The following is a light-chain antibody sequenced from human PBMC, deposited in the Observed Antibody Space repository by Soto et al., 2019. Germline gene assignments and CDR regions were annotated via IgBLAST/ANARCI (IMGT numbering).Light chain of an antibody. CDR2: EVS. CDR1: SSDVGGYNY. V-gene: IGLV2-14*01. Sequence: HSVLTQPASVSGSPGQSITISCTGTSSDVGGYNYVSWYQQHPGKAPKLMIYEVSNRPSGVSNRFSGSKSGNTASLTISGLQAEDEADYYCSSYTSSSTLFGGGTKVTVL. J-gene: IGLJ2*01. CDR3: SSYTSSSTL.